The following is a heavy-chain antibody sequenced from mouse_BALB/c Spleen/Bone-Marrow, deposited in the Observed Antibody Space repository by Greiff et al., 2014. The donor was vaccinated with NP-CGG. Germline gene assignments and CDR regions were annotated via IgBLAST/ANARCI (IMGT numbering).Heavy chain of an antibody. CDR3: ARYYYGTLLDY. V-gene: IGHV14-3*02. D-gene: IGHD1-1*01. J-gene: IGHJ2*01. CDR2: IDPANGNT. Sequence: EVKLEESGAELVKSGASVKLSCTASGFNIKDTYMHWVKQRPEQGLEWIGRIDPANGNTKYDPRFQGKATITADTSSNTAHLQLSSLTSEDTAVYYCARYYYGTLLDYWGQGTTLTVSS. CDR1: GFNIKDTY.